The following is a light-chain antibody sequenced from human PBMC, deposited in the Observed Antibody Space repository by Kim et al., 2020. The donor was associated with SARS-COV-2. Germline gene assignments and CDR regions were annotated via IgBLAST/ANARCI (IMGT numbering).Light chain of an antibody. CDR2: QDT. CDR1: KLGDKY. CDR3: QAWDSSLVV. Sequence: SYELTQPPSVSVSPGQTASITCSGDKLGDKYACWYQQKPGQSPVLVIYQDTKRPSGIPERFSGSNSGNTANLTISGTQAMDEADYYCQAWDSSLVVFGGGTQLTVL. J-gene: IGLJ2*01. V-gene: IGLV3-1*01.